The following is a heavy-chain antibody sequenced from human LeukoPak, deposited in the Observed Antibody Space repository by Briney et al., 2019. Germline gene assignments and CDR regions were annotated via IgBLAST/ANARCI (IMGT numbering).Heavy chain of an antibody. V-gene: IGHV3-21*01. D-gene: IGHD1-26*01. CDR3: ARDRYRGDV. Sequence: GGSLRLSCAASGFTFSTFSMNWVRQAPGKRLEWVSSISSSSSYIYYGDSVKGRFTISRDNAKSSLFLQMNSLRAEDTAVYYCARDRYRGDVWGKGTTVTVSS. CDR2: ISSSSSYI. CDR1: GFTFSTFS. J-gene: IGHJ6*04.